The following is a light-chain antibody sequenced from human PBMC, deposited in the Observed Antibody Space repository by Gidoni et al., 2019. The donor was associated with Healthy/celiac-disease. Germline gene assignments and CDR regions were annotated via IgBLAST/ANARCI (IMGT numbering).Light chain of an antibody. CDR3: CSYAGSYTFVV. Sequence: QSALTPPRSVSGSPGQSVTISCTGTSSDVGGYNYVSWYQQHPGKAPKLMIYDVSKRPSGVPDRFSGSKSGNTASLTISGLQAEDEADYYCCSYAGSYTFVVFGG. CDR1: SSDVGGYNY. V-gene: IGLV2-11*01. CDR2: DVS. J-gene: IGLJ3*02.